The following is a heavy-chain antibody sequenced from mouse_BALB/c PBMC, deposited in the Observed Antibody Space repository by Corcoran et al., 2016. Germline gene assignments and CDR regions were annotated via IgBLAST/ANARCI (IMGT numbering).Heavy chain of an antibody. V-gene: IGHV9-3-1*01. J-gene: IGHJ2*01. Sequence: QIQLVQSGPELKKPGETVKISCKASGYTFTNYGMNWVKQAPGKGLKWMGWINTYTGEPTYADDFKGRFAFSLETSASTAYLQINNLKNEDTATYFCARLEVYYGYSDYWGQGTTLTVSS. CDR2: INTYTGEP. CDR1: GYTFTNYG. CDR3: ARLEVYYGYSDY. D-gene: IGHD2-1*01.